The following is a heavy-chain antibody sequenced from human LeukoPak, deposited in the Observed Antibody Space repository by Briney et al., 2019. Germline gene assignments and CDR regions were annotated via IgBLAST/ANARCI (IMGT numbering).Heavy chain of an antibody. CDR2: ISSSSSYI. V-gene: IGHV3-21*01. Sequence: GGSLRLSCAASGFTFSSYSMNWVRQAPGKGLEWVSSISSSSSYIYYADSVKGRFTISRDNAKNSLYLQMNSLRAEDTAVYYCARTANFAAGYYIDYWGQGTLVTVSS. J-gene: IGHJ4*02. D-gene: IGHD6-13*01. CDR1: GFTFSSYS. CDR3: ARTANFAAGYYIDY.